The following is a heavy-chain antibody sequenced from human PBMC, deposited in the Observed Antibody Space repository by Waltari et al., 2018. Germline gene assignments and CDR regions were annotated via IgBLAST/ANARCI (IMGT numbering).Heavy chain of an antibody. J-gene: IGHJ4*02. CDR3: AKDIAAAGTIDY. V-gene: IGHV3-48*01. CDR2: ISSSSSTI. CDR1: GFTFSSYS. D-gene: IGHD6-13*01. Sequence: EVQLVESGGGLVQPGGSLRLSWAASGFTFSSYSLNWVRQAPGKGLEWCSYISSSSSTIYYADSVKGRFTISRDNAKNSLYLQMNSLRAEDTAVYYCAKDIAAAGTIDYWGQGTLVTVSS.